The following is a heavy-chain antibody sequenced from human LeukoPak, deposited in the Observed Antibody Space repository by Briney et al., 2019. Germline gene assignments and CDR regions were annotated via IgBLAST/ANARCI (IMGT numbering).Heavy chain of an antibody. V-gene: IGHV3-33*01. D-gene: IGHD6-13*01. CDR3: ASTSGIAPDAFDI. Sequence: PGGSLRLSCAASGFTSSSYGMHWVRQAPGKGLEWVAVIWYDGSNKYYADSVKGRFTISRDNSKNTLYLQMNSLRAEDTAVYYCASTSGIAPDAFDIWGQGTMVTVSS. J-gene: IGHJ3*02. CDR1: GFTSSSYG. CDR2: IWYDGSNK.